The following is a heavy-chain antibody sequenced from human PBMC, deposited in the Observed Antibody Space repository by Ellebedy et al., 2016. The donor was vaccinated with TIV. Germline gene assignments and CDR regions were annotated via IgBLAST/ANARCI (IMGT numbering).Heavy chain of an antibody. J-gene: IGHJ4*02. CDR1: GGSISSGYY. D-gene: IGHD1-26*01. Sequence: SETLSLTCTVSGGSISSGYYWGWIWQPPGKGLEWIGSIYHSGSTYYNPSLKSRVTISVDTSKNQFSLKLSSVTAADTAVYYCARTVTEWGGNYFDYWGPGTLVTVSS. CDR2: IYHSGST. CDR3: ARTVTEWGGNYFDY. V-gene: IGHV4-38-2*02.